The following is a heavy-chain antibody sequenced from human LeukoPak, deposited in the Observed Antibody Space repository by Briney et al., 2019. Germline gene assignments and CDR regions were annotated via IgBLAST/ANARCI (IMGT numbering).Heavy chain of an antibody. CDR1: GFTFDDYA. D-gene: IGHD3-10*01. V-gene: IGHV3-43*02. J-gene: IGHJ4*02. CDR2: ISGDGGST. Sequence: GGSLRLSCAASGFTFDDYAMHWVRQAPGKGLEWVSLISGDGGSTYYADSVKGRFTIYRDNSKNSLYLQMNSLRTEDTALLWFGELSEYFDYWGQGTLVTVSS. CDR3: GELSEYFDY.